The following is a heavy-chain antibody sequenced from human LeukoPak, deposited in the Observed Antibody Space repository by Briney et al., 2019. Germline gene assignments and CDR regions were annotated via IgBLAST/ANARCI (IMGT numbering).Heavy chain of an antibody. V-gene: IGHV3-48*04. J-gene: IGHJ6*03. D-gene: IGHD3-9*01. CDR1: GFPFSSYS. Sequence: GGSLRLSCASSGFPFSSYSMNWVRQAPGKGREWVSFISSSSSTIYYADSVKGRFTISRDNAKNSLYLQMNSLRAEDTAVYYCARDSVLRYFDWLFPYYMDVWGKGTTVTISS. CDR2: ISSSSSTI. CDR3: ARDSVLRYFDWLFPYYMDV.